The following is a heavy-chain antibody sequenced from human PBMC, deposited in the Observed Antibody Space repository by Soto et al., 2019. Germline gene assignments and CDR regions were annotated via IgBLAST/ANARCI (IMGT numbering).Heavy chain of an antibody. CDR1: GFTFSGYG. CDR2: ISYDETQK. J-gene: IGHJ4*02. CDR3: ARAGGTTVTGLWHFDS. Sequence: QVQLVESGGGVVQPGTSLRLSCAASGFTFSGYGVHWVRQAPGKGLEWVATISYDETQKYYADSVKGRFIISRDNSKKTLYLEMNSLRAEDTAVYYCARAGGTTVTGLWHFDSWGQGTLVTVSS. D-gene: IGHD4-17*01. V-gene: IGHV3-30*03.